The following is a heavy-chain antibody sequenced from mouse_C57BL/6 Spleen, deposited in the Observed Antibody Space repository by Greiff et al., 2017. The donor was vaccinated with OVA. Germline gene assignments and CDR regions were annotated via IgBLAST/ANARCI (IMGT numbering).Heavy chain of an antibody. Sequence: EVQVVESGGGLVKPGGSLKLSCAASGFTFSSYAMSWVRQTPEKRLEWVATISDGGSYTYYPDNVKGRFTISRDNAKNNLYLQMSHLRSEDTAMYYCESDNDKWFAYWGQGTLVTVSA. CDR2: ISDGGSYT. CDR1: GFTFSSYA. J-gene: IGHJ3*01. D-gene: IGHD2-12*01. CDR3: ESDNDKWFAY. V-gene: IGHV5-4*01.